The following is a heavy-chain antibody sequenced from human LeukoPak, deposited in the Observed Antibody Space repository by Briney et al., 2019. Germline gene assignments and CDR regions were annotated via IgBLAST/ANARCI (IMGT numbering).Heavy chain of an antibody. J-gene: IGHJ4*02. D-gene: IGHD2-2*01. CDR1: GGNFSSYP. CDR2: IIPIFGTA. V-gene: IGHV1-69*05. CDR3: ASGREYCSSTSCFSAGYFDY. Sequence: SVKVSCKASGGNFSSYPISWVRQAPGQGLEWMGGIIPIFGTANYVQKFQGRVTITTDESTSTAYMELSSLRSEDMAVYYCASGREYCSSTSCFSAGYFDYWGQGTLVTVSS.